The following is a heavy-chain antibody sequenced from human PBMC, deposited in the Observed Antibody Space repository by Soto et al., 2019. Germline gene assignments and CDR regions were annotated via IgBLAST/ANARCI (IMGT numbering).Heavy chain of an antibody. V-gene: IGHV3-7*01. CDR3: ARGDTPMITGMDSFDI. J-gene: IGHJ3*02. CDR1: GFTFSRYW. CDR2: IKQDGTEK. Sequence: VGSLRLSCAASGFTFSRYWMNWVRQAPGKGLEWVANIKQDGTEKNYVDSAKDRFTITRDNARNSLYLQMDSLRAEDTAVYFCARGDTPMITGMDSFDIWGQGTMVTVSS. D-gene: IGHD5-18*01.